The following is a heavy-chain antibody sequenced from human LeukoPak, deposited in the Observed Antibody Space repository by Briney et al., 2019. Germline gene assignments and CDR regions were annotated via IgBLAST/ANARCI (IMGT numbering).Heavy chain of an antibody. CDR3: AKVRFDYDFWSGCLSY. V-gene: IGHV3-23*01. D-gene: IGHD3-3*01. J-gene: IGHJ4*02. Sequence: GGSLRLSCAASGFTFSSYAMSWVRQAPGKGLEWVSAISGSGGSTYYADSVKGRFTISRDNSKNTLYLQMNSLRAEDTAVYYCAKVRFDYDFWSGCLSYWGQGTLVTVSS. CDR1: GFTFSSYA. CDR2: ISGSGGST.